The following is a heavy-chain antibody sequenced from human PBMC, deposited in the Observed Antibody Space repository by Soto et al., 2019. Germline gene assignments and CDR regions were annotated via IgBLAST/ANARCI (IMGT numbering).Heavy chain of an antibody. CDR3: AKDPRDPFRSYYYYGMDV. Sequence: VQLLESGGGLVQPGGSLRLSCAASGFTFSSYAMSWVRQAPGKGLEWVSGISDSGGSTYYADSVKGRFTISRDNSKKTLHLQMNSLRAEDTAVYYCAKDPRDPFRSYYYYGMDVWGQGTTVTVSS. CDR2: ISDSGGST. CDR1: GFTFSSYA. V-gene: IGHV3-23*01. D-gene: IGHD2-21*01. J-gene: IGHJ6*02.